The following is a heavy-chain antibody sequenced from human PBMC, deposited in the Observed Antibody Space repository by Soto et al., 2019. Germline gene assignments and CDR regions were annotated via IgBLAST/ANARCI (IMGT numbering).Heavy chain of an antibody. Sequence: GESLKISCKGSGYSFTSYWISWVRQMPGKGLEWMGIIYPGDSDTRYSPSFQGQVTISADKSISTAHLQWSSLKASDTAMYYCARHRAMAYYYYYGMDVWGQGTTVTVSS. CDR3: ARHRAMAYYYYYGMDV. D-gene: IGHD5-18*01. V-gene: IGHV5-51*01. CDR2: IYPGDSDT. CDR1: GYSFTSYW. J-gene: IGHJ6*02.